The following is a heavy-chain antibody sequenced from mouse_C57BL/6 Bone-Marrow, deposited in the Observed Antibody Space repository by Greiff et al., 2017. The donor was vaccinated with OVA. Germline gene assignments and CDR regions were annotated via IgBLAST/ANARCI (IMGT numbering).Heavy chain of an antibody. V-gene: IGHV14-4*01. CDR2: IDPENGDT. Sequence: EVKLVESGAELVRPGASVKLSCTASGFNIKDDYMHWVKQRPEQGLEWIGWIDPENGDTEYASKFQGKATITADTSSNTAYLQLSSLTSEDTAVYYCTNYGSSSWYFDVWGTGTTVTVSS. CDR3: TNYGSSSWYFDV. D-gene: IGHD1-1*01. J-gene: IGHJ1*03. CDR1: GFNIKDDY.